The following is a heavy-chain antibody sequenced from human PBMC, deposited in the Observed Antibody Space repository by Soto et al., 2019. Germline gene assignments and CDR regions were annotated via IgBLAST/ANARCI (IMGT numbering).Heavy chain of an antibody. D-gene: IGHD6-19*01. CDR2: ISAYNGNT. Sequence: QVQLVQSGAEVKKPGASVKVSCKASGYTFTSYGISWVRQAPGQGLEWMGWISAYNGNTNYAQKLQGRVTMTTDTSTSTADMELRSLRSDDPAVYYCARDGYSSGGDYYYYGMDVWGQGTTVTVSS. CDR1: GYTFTSYG. J-gene: IGHJ6*02. V-gene: IGHV1-18*01. CDR3: ARDGYSSGGDYYYYGMDV.